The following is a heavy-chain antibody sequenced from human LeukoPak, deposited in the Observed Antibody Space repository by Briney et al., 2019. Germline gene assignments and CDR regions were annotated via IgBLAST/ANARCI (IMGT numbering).Heavy chain of an antibody. CDR2: IYSGGST. J-gene: IGHJ4*02. V-gene: IGHV3-66*01. CDR3: ARERYCSGGSCYSVGYFDY. D-gene: IGHD2-15*01. CDR1: GFTFSSNY. Sequence: GGSLRLSCAASGFTFSSNYMSWVRQAPGKGLEWVSVIYSGGSTYYADSVKGRFTISRDNSKNTLYLQMNSLRAEDTPVYYCARERYCSGGSCYSVGYFDYWGQGTLVTVCS.